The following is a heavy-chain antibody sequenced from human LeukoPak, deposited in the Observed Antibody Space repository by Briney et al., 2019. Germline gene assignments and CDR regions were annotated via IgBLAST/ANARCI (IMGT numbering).Heavy chain of an antibody. CDR2: VRPHSGDT. CDR1: GYTFTGYN. D-gene: IGHD2-21*02. J-gene: IGHJ4*02. CDR3: ARVNLAVTSSLDS. Sequence: ASVKVSFRASGYTFTGYNMHWVRLAPGQGLEWMGWVRPHSGDTNYAQRFQGRVTMSRDTSISTVYMELSRLTSDDTALYYCARVNLAVTSSLDSWGQGTLVTVSS. V-gene: IGHV1-2*02.